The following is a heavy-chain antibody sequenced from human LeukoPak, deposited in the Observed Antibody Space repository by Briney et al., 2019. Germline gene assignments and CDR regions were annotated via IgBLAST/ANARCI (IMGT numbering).Heavy chain of an antibody. Sequence: GRSLRLSCAASGFTFSSYGMHCVRQAPGKGLEWVAVIWYDGSNKYYADSVKGRFTISRDNSKNTLYLQMHSLRADYTAVYYCARVIISGSSYHWGQGTLVTVSS. D-gene: IGHD1-26*01. J-gene: IGHJ4*02. V-gene: IGHV3-33*01. CDR3: ARVIISGSSYH. CDR2: IWYDGSNK. CDR1: GFTFSSYG.